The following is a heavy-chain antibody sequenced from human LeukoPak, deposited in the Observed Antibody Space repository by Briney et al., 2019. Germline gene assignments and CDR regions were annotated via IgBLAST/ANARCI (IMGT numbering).Heavy chain of an antibody. D-gene: IGHD4-11*01. Sequence: AGSLRLSCEGSGFTFRSHGMIWVRQAPGKCLDWVSYISPGGTTLHYADSVKGPFIISRDDAKSSLYLQTYGLRAEDSAVYYCARVTYSSLPYMYFDYWGQGARVTVTS. CDR2: ISPGGTTL. V-gene: IGHV3-48*03. CDR1: GFTFRSHG. CDR3: ARVTYSSLPYMYFDY. J-gene: IGHJ4*02.